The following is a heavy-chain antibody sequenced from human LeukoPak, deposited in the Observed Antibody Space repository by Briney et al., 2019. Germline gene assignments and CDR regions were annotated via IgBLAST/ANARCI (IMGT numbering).Heavy chain of an antibody. J-gene: IGHJ4*02. CDR1: GFTFDDYA. Sequence: GGSLRLSCAASGFTFDDYAMHWVRQAPGKGLEWVSGISWNSGSIGYADSVKGRFTISRDNAKNSLYLQMNSLSAEDTAVYYCARGYSSSYRIDYWGQGTLVTVSS. CDR2: ISWNSGSI. V-gene: IGHV3-9*01. D-gene: IGHD6-6*01. CDR3: ARGYSSSYRIDY.